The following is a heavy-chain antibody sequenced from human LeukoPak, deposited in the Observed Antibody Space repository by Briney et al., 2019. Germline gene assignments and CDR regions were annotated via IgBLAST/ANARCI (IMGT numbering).Heavy chain of an antibody. CDR1: GDSISSGGYY. CDR2: IYHSGSA. Sequence: SETLSLTCTVSGDSISSGGYYWSWIRQPPGKGLEWIGYIYHSGSAYYNPSLKSRVTISIDRSKNQFSLKLSSVTAADTAVYYCARSGLRFLEWLLTCDYWGQGTLVTVSS. CDR3: ARSGLRFLEWLLTCDY. D-gene: IGHD3-3*01. J-gene: IGHJ4*02. V-gene: IGHV4-30-2*01.